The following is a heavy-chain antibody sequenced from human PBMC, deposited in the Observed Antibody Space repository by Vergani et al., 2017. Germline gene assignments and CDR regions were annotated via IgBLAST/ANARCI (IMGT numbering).Heavy chain of an antibody. CDR3: ARDREGFSSSAVGKYYYYYYMDV. CDR1: GGTFSSYT. D-gene: IGHD6-6*01. Sequence: QVQLVQSGAEVKKPGSSVKVSCKASGGTFSSYTISWVRQAPGQGLEWMGRIIPILGIANYAQKFQGRVTITADKSTSTAYMELNSLRAEDTAVYYCARDREGFSSSAVGKYYYYYYMDVWGKGTTVTVSS. J-gene: IGHJ6*03. CDR2: IIPILGIA. V-gene: IGHV1-69*08.